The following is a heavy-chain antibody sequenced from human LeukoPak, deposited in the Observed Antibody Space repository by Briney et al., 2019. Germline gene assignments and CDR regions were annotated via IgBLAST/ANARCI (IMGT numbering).Heavy chain of an antibody. J-gene: IGHJ6*02. CDR2: IGTAADT. D-gene: IGHD3-16*01. Sequence: GGSLRLSCAASGFTFSSYDMHWVRQATGEGLEWVSAIGTAADTYYSGSVKGRFTISRDNAKNSLYLQMSNLRAEDTAVYFCARGGGLDVWGQGATVTVSS. CDR1: GFTFSSYD. CDR3: ARGGGLDV. V-gene: IGHV3-13*01.